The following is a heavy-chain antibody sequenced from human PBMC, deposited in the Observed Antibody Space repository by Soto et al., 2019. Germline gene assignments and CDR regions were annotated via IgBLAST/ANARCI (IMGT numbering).Heavy chain of an antibody. CDR3: ASPYSSSTLGYYYGTDV. J-gene: IGHJ6*02. CDR2: IIPIFGTA. V-gene: IGHV1-69*01. CDR1: GGTFSSYA. D-gene: IGHD6-6*01. Sequence: QVQLVQSVAEVKKPGSSVKVSCKASGGTFSSYAISWVRQAPGQGLEWMGGIIPIFGTANYAQKFQGRVTITADESTSTASRELRSLRSEDTALYYCASPYSSSTLGYYYGTDVWGQGTTVTVSS.